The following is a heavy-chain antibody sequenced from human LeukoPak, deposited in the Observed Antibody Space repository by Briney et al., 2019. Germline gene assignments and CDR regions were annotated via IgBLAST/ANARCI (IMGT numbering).Heavy chain of an antibody. D-gene: IGHD2-2*01. Sequence: GGSLRLFCAASGLTVSSNYMSWVRQAPGKGLEWVSVIYSGGSTYYADSVKGRFTISRDNSKNTLYLQMNSLRAEDTAVYYCARDRVVPAAPGRAFDIWGQGTMVTVSS. CDR1: GLTVSSNY. CDR2: IYSGGST. V-gene: IGHV3-53*01. CDR3: ARDRVVPAAPGRAFDI. J-gene: IGHJ3*02.